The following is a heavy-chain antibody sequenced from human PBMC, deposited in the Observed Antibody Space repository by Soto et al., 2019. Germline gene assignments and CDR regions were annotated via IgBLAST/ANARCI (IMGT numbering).Heavy chain of an antibody. D-gene: IGHD6-6*01. J-gene: IGHJ4*02. CDR2: ISSSGSTI. Sequence: QVQLVESGGGLVKPGGSLRLSCAASGFTFSDYYMSWIRQAPGKGLEWVSYISSSGSTIYYADSVKGRFTISRDNAKXXXXXXXXXXXXXXXXXXYCXXRXSSSGGRVYWGQGTLVTVSS. CDR1: GFTFSDYY. CDR3: XXRXSSSGGRVY. V-gene: IGHV3-11*01.